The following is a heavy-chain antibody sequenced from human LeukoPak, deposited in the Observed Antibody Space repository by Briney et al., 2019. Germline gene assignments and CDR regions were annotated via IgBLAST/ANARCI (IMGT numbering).Heavy chain of an antibody. V-gene: IGHV1-8*01. D-gene: IGHD3-10*01. Sequence: ASVKVSCKASGYTFTSYDINWVRQATGQGLEWMGWMNPNSGNTGYAQEFQGRVTMTRNTSISTAYMELSSLRSEDTAVYYCTRARRSNYYGSGSYYYFDYWGQGTLVTVSS. CDR3: TRARRSNYYGSGSYYYFDY. CDR1: GYTFTSYD. J-gene: IGHJ4*02. CDR2: MNPNSGNT.